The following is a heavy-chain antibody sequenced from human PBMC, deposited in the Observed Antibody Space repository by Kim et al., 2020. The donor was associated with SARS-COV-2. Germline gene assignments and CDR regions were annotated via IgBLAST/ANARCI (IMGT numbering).Heavy chain of an antibody. V-gene: IGHV3-30*04. Sequence: GGSLRLSCAASGFTFSSYAMHWVRQAPGKGLEWVAVISYYGSNKYYADSVKGRFTISRDNSKNTLYLQMNSLRAEDTAVYYCAREWAMGRGNNWFDPLG. D-gene: IGHD3-10*01. CDR3: AREWAMGRGNNWFDP. CDR2: ISYYGSNK. CDR1: GFTFSSYA. J-gene: IGHJ5*02.